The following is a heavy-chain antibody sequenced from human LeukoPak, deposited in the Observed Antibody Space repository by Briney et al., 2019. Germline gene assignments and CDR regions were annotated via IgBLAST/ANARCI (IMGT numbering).Heavy chain of an antibody. CDR3: ARGARAKTTVYYYYYMDV. CDR2: IYYSGST. V-gene: IGHV4-59*12. Sequence: TLSLACTVPAGSISRYYWSWIRPPTGQGLEWIGYIYYSGSTNYNPSLKSRVTISVDTSKNQFSLKLSSVTAADTAVYYCARGARAKTTVYYYYYMDVWGKGTTVTVSS. J-gene: IGHJ6*03. D-gene: IGHD4-17*01. CDR1: AGSISRYY.